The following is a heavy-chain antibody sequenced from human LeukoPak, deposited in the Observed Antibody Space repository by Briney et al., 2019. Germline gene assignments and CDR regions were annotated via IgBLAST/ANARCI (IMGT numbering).Heavy chain of an antibody. CDR2: IDPSGGST. CDR1: GYTFTSYY. J-gene: IGHJ6*02. D-gene: IGHD4-17*01. V-gene: IGHV1-46*01. CDR3: ARGDYGAQGYYYYGMDV. Sequence: GASVKVSCKASGYTFTSYYMHLVRQAPGQGLEWMGIIDPSGGSTSYAQKFQGRVTMTRDMSTSTVYMELSSLRSEDTAVYYCARGDYGAQGYYYYGMDVWGQGTTVTVSS.